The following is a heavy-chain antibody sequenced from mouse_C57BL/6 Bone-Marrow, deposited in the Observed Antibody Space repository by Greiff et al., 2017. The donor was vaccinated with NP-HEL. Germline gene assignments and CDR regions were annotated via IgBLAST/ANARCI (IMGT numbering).Heavy chain of an antibody. V-gene: IGHV1-81*01. D-gene: IGHD2-5*01. J-gene: IGHJ4*01. Sequence: QVQLQQSGAELARPGASVRLSCKASGYTFTSYGISWVKQRTGQGLEWIGEIYPRSGNTYYNEKFKGKATLTADKSSSTAYMELRSLTSEDSAVYFCARGSNYPHAMDYWGQGTSVTVSS. CDR1: GYTFTSYG. CDR3: ARGSNYPHAMDY. CDR2: IYPRSGNT.